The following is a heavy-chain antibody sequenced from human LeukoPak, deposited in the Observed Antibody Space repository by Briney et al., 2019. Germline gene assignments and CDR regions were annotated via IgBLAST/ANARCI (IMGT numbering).Heavy chain of an antibody. D-gene: IGHD3-22*01. CDR2: ISAYKGNT. CDR1: GYTFTSSG. CDR3: ARGPGGRRGYYPLEDSYYYYYMDV. J-gene: IGHJ6*03. V-gene: IGHV1-18*01. Sequence: GASVKVSCKASGYTFTSSGISWVRQAPGQGLEWMGWISAYKGNTNYAQKLQGRVTMTTDTSTSTAYMDLSSLRSDDTAVYYCARGPGGRRGYYPLEDSYYYYYMDVWGKGTTVTVSS.